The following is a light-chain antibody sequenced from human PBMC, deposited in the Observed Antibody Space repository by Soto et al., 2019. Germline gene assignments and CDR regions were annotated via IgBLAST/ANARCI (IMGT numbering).Light chain of an antibody. J-gene: IGLJ1*01. V-gene: IGLV3-21*04. CDR2: YDS. Sequence: SYELTQPPSVSVAPEKTTTITSGGNNIGDKRVHWYRQKSGQAPVLLISYDSDRPSGIPERFSGSNSGNTATLTISRVEAGDEADYYCQVWDIMTDNYVFGGGTKVTVL. CDR1: NIGDKR. CDR3: QVWDIMTDNYV.